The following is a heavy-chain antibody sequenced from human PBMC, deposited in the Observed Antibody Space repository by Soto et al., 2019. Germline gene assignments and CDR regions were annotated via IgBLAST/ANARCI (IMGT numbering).Heavy chain of an antibody. Sequence: QVQLQQWGAGLLKPSETLSLTGAGYGVYFRGYYWSWIRQPPGNGLEWIGEIKHSGRTNYNPSLKSRVTRSVDPSKQQFSRKLSSVTAADTAVYYCAREGNAAGFDPWGQGTLVTVFS. D-gene: IGHD6-13*01. CDR3: AREGNAAGFDP. V-gene: IGHV4-34*01. J-gene: IGHJ5*02. CDR2: IKHSGRT. CDR1: GVYFRGYY.